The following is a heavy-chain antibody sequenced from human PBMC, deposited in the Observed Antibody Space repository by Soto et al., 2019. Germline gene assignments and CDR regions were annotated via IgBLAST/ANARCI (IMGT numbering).Heavy chain of an antibody. CDR1: GGSFSGYY. D-gene: IGHD2-2*01. CDR2: INHSGST. J-gene: IGHJ4*02. Sequence: SETLSLTCAVYGGSFSGYYWSWIRQPPGKGLEWIGEINHSGSTNYNPSLKSRVTISVDTSKNQFSLKLSSVTAADTAVYYCASGGVVVPAAMPFDYWGQGTLVTVSS. V-gene: IGHV4-34*01. CDR3: ASGGVVVPAAMPFDY.